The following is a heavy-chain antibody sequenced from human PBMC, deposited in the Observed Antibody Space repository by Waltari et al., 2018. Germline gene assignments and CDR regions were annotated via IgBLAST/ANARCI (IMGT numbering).Heavy chain of an antibody. Sequence: EVQLVESGGGLVKPGGSLRLSCADSGITFSNDWMRRVRQAAGKGLEWGGRIKSKTAGRTTYYAATLKGRFTISRNDSNNTLYLQMNSLKTEDTSVYYCTTPNPYFHYWGQGTLVTVSS. CDR1: GITFSNDW. V-gene: IGHV3-15*01. CDR3: TTPNPYFHY. J-gene: IGHJ4*02. CDR2: IKSKTAGRTT.